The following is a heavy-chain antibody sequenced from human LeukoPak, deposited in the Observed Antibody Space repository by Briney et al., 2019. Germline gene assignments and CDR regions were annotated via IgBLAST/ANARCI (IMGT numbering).Heavy chain of an antibody. J-gene: IGHJ3*02. CDR3: ATWTSGVGAFDI. CDR2: MHYSRTT. V-gene: IGHV4-61*08. Sequence: PSETLSLTCSVSGGSLSGGSISGYHWSWIRQPPGKGLELIAYMHYSRTTHYNPSLKSRVSISVDTSRKQISLELTSVTAADTAVYYCATWTSGVGAFDIWGQGTMVTVSS. D-gene: IGHD2-8*01. CDR1: GGSLSGGSISGYH.